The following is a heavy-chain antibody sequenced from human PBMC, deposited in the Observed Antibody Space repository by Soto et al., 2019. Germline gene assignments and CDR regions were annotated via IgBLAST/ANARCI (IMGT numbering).Heavy chain of an antibody. Sequence: LSLTCTVSGGSISSGDYYWSWIRQHPGKGLEWIGYIYYSGSTYYNPSLKSRVTISVDTSKNQISLKLSSVTAADTAVYYCARWWSGSRQGFDPWGQGTLVTDSS. J-gene: IGHJ5*02. V-gene: IGHV4-31*03. CDR3: ARWWSGSRQGFDP. CDR2: IYYSGST. CDR1: GGSISSGDYY. D-gene: IGHD3-3*01.